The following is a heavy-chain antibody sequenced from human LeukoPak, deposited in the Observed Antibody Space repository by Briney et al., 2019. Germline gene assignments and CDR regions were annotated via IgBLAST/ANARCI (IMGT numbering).Heavy chain of an antibody. CDR3: ARLSSSSHIDY. D-gene: IGHD6-6*01. J-gene: IGHJ4*02. V-gene: IGHV1-69*04. CDR2: IIPILGIA. Sequence: SVKVSCKASGGTFSSYAISWVRQAPGQGLEWMGRIIPILGIANYAQRFQGRVTITADKSTSTAYMELSSLRSEDTAVYYCARLSSSSHIDYWGQGTLVTVSS. CDR1: GGTFSSYA.